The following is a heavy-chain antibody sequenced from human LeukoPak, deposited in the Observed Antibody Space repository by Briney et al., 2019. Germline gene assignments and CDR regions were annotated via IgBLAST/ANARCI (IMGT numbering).Heavy chain of an antibody. J-gene: IGHJ4*02. CDR2: VSPYNGKT. D-gene: IGHD5-18*01. V-gene: IGHV1-18*01. CDR1: GYTFSNYG. CDR3: AKGGAYSLFDY. Sequence: ASVKVSCKASGYTFSNYGISWVRQAPGQGLEWMGWVSPYNGKTDFARKFQGRVTMTTDTSTTTAYMELRSLRSDDTAVYYCAKGGAYSLFDYWGQGTLVTVYS.